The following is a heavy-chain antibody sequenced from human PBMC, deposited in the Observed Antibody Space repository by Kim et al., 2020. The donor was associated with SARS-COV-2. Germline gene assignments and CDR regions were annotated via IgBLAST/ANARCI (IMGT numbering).Heavy chain of an antibody. Sequence: LKSRVTISVDTSKNQSSLKLSSVTAADTAVYYCAREPLGATVTTEPYLDYWGQGTLVTVSS. V-gene: IGHV4-39*02. CDR3: AREPLGATVTTEPYLDY. D-gene: IGHD4-17*01. J-gene: IGHJ4*02.